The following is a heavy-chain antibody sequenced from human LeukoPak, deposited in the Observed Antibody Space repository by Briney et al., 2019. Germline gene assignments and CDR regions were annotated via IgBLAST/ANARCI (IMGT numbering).Heavy chain of an antibody. J-gene: IGHJ3*02. CDR1: GGTISRNY. Sequence: SETLSLTCTVSGGTISRNYWSWIRQPPGKGLEWIAYIDYSGSTNYNPSLKSRLTISVDASKNQFSLKLSSVAAADTAVYYCARDRRRELLHAFDIWGQGTMVTVSS. CDR2: IDYSGST. D-gene: IGHD1-26*01. V-gene: IGHV4-59*01. CDR3: ARDRRRELLHAFDI.